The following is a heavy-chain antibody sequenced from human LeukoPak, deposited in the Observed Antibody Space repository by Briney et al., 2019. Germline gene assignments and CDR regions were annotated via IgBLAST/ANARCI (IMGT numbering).Heavy chain of an antibody. CDR1: GGTFSSYA. V-gene: IGHV1-69*04. CDR2: IIPILGIA. CDR3: TTPGSGNHWGGFDY. D-gene: IGHD3-10*01. J-gene: IGHJ4*02. Sequence: GSSVKVSCKASGGTFSSYAISWVRQAPGQGLEWMGRIIPILGIANYAQKFQGRVTITADKSTSTAYMELSSLRSEDTAVYYCTTPGSGNHWGGFDYWGQGTLVTVSS.